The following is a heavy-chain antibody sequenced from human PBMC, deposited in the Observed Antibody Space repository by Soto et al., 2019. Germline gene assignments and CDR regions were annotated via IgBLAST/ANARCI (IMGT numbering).Heavy chain of an antibody. V-gene: IGHV1-18*01. J-gene: IGHJ4*02. CDR2: ISVYNGHT. CDR3: ARDGYGSSFDY. D-gene: IGHD6-13*01. Sequence: QIQLVQSGDEVKKPGASVKVSCKASGYTFINYGIIWVRQAPGQGLEWMGWISVYNGHTKDAQNFQDRVTMTKDTSTTTAYMELRSLRSDDTAVYYCARDGYGSSFDYWGQGSLVTVSS. CDR1: GYTFINYG.